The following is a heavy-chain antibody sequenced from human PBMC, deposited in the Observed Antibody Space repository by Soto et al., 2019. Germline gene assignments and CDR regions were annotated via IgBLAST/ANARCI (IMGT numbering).Heavy chain of an antibody. V-gene: IGHV3-30-3*01. D-gene: IGHD6-19*01. J-gene: IGHJ4*02. CDR3: ARKLTNGYSSGCDY. CDR2: ISYDGSNK. Sequence: QVQLVESGGGVVQPGRSLRLSCAASGFTFSSYAMHWVRQAPGKGLEWVAVISYDGSNKYYADSVKGRFTISRDNSKNTRYLQMNSLRAEDTAVYYCARKLTNGYSSGCDYWGQGTLVTVSS. CDR1: GFTFSSYA.